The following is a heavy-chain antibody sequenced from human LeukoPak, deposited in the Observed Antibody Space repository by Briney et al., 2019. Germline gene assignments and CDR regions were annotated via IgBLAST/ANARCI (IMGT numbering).Heavy chain of an antibody. D-gene: IGHD1-26*01. J-gene: IGHJ3*02. CDR1: GFMFSTYA. V-gene: IGHV3-23*01. CDR2: ISSGGGSP. CDR3: AKLRGATRGAFDI. Sequence: GGSLRLSCAASGFMFSTYAMSWVRQAPGKGLEWVSGISSGGGSPYYADSVKGRFTISRDNSKNTLYLQMNSLSAEDTAVYYCAKLRGATRGAFDIWGQGTMVTVSS.